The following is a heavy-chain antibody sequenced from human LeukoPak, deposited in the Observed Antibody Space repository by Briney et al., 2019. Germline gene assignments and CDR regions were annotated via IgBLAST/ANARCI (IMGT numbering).Heavy chain of an antibody. D-gene: IGHD4-17*01. CDR1: GGSFSGYY. CDR2: INHSGST. V-gene: IGHV4-34*01. Sequence: SETLPLTCAVYGGSFSGYYWSWIRQPPGKGLEWIGEINHSGSTNYNPSLKSRVTISVDTSKNQFSLKLSSVTAADTAVYYCARSGTTVNYYYYYGMDVWGQGTTVTVSS. CDR3: ARSGTTVNYYYYYGMDV. J-gene: IGHJ6*02.